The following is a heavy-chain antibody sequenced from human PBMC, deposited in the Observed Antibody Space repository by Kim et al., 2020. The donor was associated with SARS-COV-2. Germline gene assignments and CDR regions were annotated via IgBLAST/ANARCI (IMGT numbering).Heavy chain of an antibody. J-gene: IGHJ4*02. Sequence: SETLSLTCTVSSGSVSNYYWTWIRQPPGKGLEWIGYISSSGRANYSPSLNSRLTISADMSKNQLSLKLSSVTAADTAIYYCARDASGNYPSFDYWGRGT. V-gene: IGHV4-59*02. CDR2: ISSSGRA. CDR3: ARDASGNYPSFDY. CDR1: SGSVSNYY. D-gene: IGHD1-26*01.